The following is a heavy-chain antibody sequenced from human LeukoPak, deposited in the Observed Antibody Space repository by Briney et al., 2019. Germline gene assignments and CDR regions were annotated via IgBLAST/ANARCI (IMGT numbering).Heavy chain of an antibody. V-gene: IGHV3-23*01. J-gene: IGHJ4*02. CDR2: ISRSGSTT. Sequence: GGSLRLSCAATGFTFTDYAMSWVRQAQGKGLEWVPSISRSGSTTYYADSVKGRFTFSRDNSKNTLDLQMDSLRVEDTARYYCARGSIMLSVGGQGTLVTVTS. D-gene: IGHD2-21*01. CDR3: ARGSIMLSV. CDR1: GFTFTDYA.